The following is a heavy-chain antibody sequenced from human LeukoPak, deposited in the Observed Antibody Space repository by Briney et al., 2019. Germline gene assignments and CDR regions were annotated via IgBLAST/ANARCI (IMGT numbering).Heavy chain of an antibody. CDR2: ISYDGSNK. J-gene: IGHJ3*02. Sequence: PGGSLRLSCAASGFTFSSYGMHWVRQAPGKGLEWVAVISYDGSNKYYADSVKGRFTISRDNSKNTLYLQMNSLRAEDTAVYYCAREYSSSSGRAFGIWGQGTVVTVSS. D-gene: IGHD6-6*01. V-gene: IGHV3-30*03. CDR3: AREYSSSSGRAFGI. CDR1: GFTFSSYG.